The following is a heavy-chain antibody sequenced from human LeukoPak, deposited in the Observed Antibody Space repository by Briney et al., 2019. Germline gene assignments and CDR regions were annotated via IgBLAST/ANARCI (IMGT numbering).Heavy chain of an antibody. D-gene: IGHD6-13*01. CDR2: IKQDGSEK. CDR1: GFTLSSHW. CDR3: ARDIPVGGSWGTPTTSSSYYGMDV. J-gene: IGHJ6*02. Sequence: GGSLRLSCAGSGFTLSSHWIGWVRQAPGKGLEWVANIKQDGSEKYYVDAVKGRFTISRDNAKNSPSLQMNSLRAADTAVSYCARDIPVGGSWGTPTTSSSYYGMDVWGQGTTVTVSS. V-gene: IGHV3-7*03.